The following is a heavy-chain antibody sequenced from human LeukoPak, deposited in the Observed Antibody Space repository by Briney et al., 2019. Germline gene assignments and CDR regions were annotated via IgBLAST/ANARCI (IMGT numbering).Heavy chain of an antibody. Sequence: PGGSLRLSCAASGFTFSSYAMSWVRQAPGKGLEWVSAISGSGDNTYYADSVKGRFTISRDSSKNTLFLQMNSLRAEDTAVYYCAKTHIPCTGGSCHYYYYGMDVWGQGTTVTVSS. V-gene: IGHV3-23*01. CDR3: AKTHIPCTGGSCHYYYYGMDV. D-gene: IGHD2-15*01. CDR1: GFTFSSYA. CDR2: ISGSGDNT. J-gene: IGHJ6*02.